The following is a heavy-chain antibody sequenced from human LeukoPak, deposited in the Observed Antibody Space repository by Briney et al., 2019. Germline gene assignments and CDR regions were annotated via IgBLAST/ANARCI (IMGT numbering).Heavy chain of an antibody. CDR3: ASRTRYCSSTSCYFDLWYYYYYMDV. J-gene: IGHJ6*03. CDR1: GGSISSSSYY. CDR2: IYYSGST. V-gene: IGHV4-39*07. Sequence: SETLSLTCTVSGGSISSSSYYRGWIRQPPGKGLEWIGSIYYSGSTYYNPSLKSRVTISVDTSKNQFSLKLSSVTAADTAVYYCASRTRYCSSTSCYFDLWYYYYYMDVWGKGTTVTVSS. D-gene: IGHD2-2*01.